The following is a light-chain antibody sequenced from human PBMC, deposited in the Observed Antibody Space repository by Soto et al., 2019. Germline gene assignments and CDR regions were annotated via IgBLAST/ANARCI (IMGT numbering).Light chain of an antibody. CDR2: GNI. J-gene: IGLJ1*01. CDR1: KSNIGAGFD. Sequence: QSVLTQAPSVSGAPGQRVTISCTGSKSNIGAGFDVHWYQQFPGRAPKLLIFGNINRPSGVPDRFSGSKSGSSASLAITGLQTEDEADYFCQSVDSSGGNFFVFGTGTKVTVL. V-gene: IGLV1-40*01. CDR3: QSVDSSGGNFFV.